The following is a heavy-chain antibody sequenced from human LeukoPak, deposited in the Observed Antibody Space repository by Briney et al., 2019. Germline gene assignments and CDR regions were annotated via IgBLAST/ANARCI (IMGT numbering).Heavy chain of an antibody. CDR1: GFTFSSYA. Sequence: PGGSLRLSCAASGFTFSSYAMSWVRQAPGKGLEWVSAISGSGGSTYYADSVKGRFTISRDNSKNTLYLQMNSLRAEDTAVYYCAKDSSDDSSGYYYVGDWYFDLWGRGTLVTASS. D-gene: IGHD3-22*01. CDR3: AKDSSDDSSGYYYVGDWYFDL. CDR2: ISGSGGST. J-gene: IGHJ2*01. V-gene: IGHV3-23*01.